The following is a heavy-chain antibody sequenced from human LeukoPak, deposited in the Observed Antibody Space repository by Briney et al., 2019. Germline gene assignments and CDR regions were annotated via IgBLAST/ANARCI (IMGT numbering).Heavy chain of an antibody. CDR1: GFTFSSYA. Sequence: PGGSLRLSCAASGFTFSSYAMSWVRQAPGKGLEWVSTISGNGGSTYYADSVKGRFTISRDNSKNTLYLQMNRLRAEDTAVYYCAKEILTTVTTKDYWGQGTLVTVSS. D-gene: IGHD4-17*01. CDR2: ISGNGGST. CDR3: AKEILTTVTTKDY. V-gene: IGHV3-23*01. J-gene: IGHJ4*02.